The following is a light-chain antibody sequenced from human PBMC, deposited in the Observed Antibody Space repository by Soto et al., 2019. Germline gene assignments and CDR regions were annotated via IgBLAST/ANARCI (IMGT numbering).Light chain of an antibody. CDR1: SSNIGAGYD. CDR3: QSWDSGLSGVV. Sequence: QSVLTQPPSVSGAPGQRVTISCTGSSSNIGAGYDVHWYQQFPGTAPKLLIYGNSNRPSGVPDRFSGSKSGTSASLAITGLQAEDEADYYRQSWDSGLSGVVFGGGTKVTVL. V-gene: IGLV1-40*01. J-gene: IGLJ3*02. CDR2: GNS.